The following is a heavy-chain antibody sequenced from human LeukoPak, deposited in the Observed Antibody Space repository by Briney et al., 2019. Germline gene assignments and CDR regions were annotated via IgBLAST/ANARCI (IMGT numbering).Heavy chain of an antibody. V-gene: IGHV3-74*03. Sequence: GGSLRLSCAASGFAFSSYWMHWVRQAPGKGLVWVSRINSDGNNTTYVDSVKGQFTISRDNAKNTLYLQMNSLRAEDTAVYYCTRGYFTFGGVIVSDWGQGTLVTVSS. CDR1: GFAFSSYW. D-gene: IGHD3-16*02. J-gene: IGHJ4*02. CDR2: INSDGNNT. CDR3: TRGYFTFGGVIVSD.